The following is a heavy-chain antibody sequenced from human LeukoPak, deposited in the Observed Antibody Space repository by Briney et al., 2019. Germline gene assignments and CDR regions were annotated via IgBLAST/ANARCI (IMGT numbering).Heavy chain of an antibody. CDR3: AKGGYFDWLSYFDY. V-gene: IGHV3-30*18. CDR1: GFTFSSYG. CDR2: ISYDGSNK. D-gene: IGHD3-9*01. Sequence: GGSLRLSCAASGFTFSSYGMHWVRQAPGKGLEWVAVISYDGSNKYYADSVKGRFTISRDNSKNTLYLQMNSLRAEDTAVYYCAKGGYFDWLSYFDYWGQGTLVTVSS. J-gene: IGHJ4*02.